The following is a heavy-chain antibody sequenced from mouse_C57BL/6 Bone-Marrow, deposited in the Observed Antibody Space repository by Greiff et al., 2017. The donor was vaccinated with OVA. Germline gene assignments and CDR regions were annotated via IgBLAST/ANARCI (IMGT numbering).Heavy chain of an antibody. CDR2: ISSGSGYP. D-gene: IGHD6-1*01. Sequence: EVNVVESGGDLVKPGGSLKLSCAASGFTFSSYGMSWVRQTPDKRLEWVATISSGSGYPYYHDSVKGRFTITRDNAKTTLYLQMSSLKSEDTAMYYCALLYYDGDYWGQGTSATVSA. J-gene: IGHJ4*01. CDR1: GFTFSSYG. CDR3: ALLYYDGDY. V-gene: IGHV5-6*01.